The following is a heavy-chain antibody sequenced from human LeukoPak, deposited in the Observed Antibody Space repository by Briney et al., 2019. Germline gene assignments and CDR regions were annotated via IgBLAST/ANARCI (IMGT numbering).Heavy chain of an antibody. Sequence: GGSLRLSCAASGFTFSRSPMHWVRQAPGKGLEWVAILSHDESNRYYADSVRGRFNISRDDSKNTLYLQINSLTAEDTAMYYCARGGSDGYNYRAFDIWGQETMVTVSS. J-gene: IGHJ3*02. CDR1: GFTFSRSP. CDR2: LSHDESNR. D-gene: IGHD5-24*01. CDR3: ARGGSDGYNYRAFDI. V-gene: IGHV3-30*04.